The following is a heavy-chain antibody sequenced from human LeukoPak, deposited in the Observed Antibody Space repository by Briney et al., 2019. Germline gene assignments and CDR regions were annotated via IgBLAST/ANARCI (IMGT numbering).Heavy chain of an antibody. CDR2: ISAYNGNT. CDR3: ARDSYYYDSSGYYYYYGMDV. J-gene: IGHJ6*02. CDR1: GYTFTSYG. V-gene: IGHV1-18*01. Sequence: ASVKVSCKASGYTFTSYGISWVRQAPGQGLEWMGWISAYNGNTTYAQKLQGRVTMTTDTSTSTAYMELRSLRSDDTAVYYCARDSYYYDSSGYYYYYGMDVWGQGTTVTVSS. D-gene: IGHD3-22*01.